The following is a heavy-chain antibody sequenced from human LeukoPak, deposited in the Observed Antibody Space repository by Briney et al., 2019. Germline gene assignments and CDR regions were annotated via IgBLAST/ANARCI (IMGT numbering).Heavy chain of an antibody. V-gene: IGHV3-48*03. CDR2: ISSSGSTI. CDR3: THGSMYQLDY. J-gene: IGHJ4*02. Sequence: GGSLRLSCAASGFTFSSYEMNWVRQAPGKGLEWVSYISSSGSTIYYADSVKGRFTISRDNSKNTLYLQMNSLRAEDTAVYYCTHGSMYQLDYWGQGTLVTVSS. CDR1: GFTFSSYE. D-gene: IGHD2-2*01.